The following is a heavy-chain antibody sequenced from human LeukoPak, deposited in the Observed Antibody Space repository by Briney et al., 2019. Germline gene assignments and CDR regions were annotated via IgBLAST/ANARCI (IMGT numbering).Heavy chain of an antibody. CDR1: GFTFSSYD. V-gene: IGHV3-30*18. D-gene: IGHD6-19*01. CDR2: ISYDGSSK. CDR3: AKSYDIGWYVCDY. Sequence: PGGSLRLSCAASGFTFSSYDMHWVRQAPGKGLEWVAVISYDGSSKYYADSVKGRFTISRDNSKNTVFLQMNSMRPEDTAVYYCAKSYDIGWYVCDYWGQGTLVTVSS. J-gene: IGHJ4*02.